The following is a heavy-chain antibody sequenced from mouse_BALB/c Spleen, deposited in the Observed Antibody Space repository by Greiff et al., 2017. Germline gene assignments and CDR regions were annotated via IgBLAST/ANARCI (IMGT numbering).Heavy chain of an antibody. CDR2: ISSGGGST. CDR3: ARHLYGNY. J-gene: IGHJ3*01. D-gene: IGHD2-1*01. CDR1: GFAFSSYD. Sequence: EVHLVESGGGLVKPGGSLKLSCAASGFAFSSYDMSWVRQTPEKRLEWVAYISSGGGSTYYPDTVKGRFTISRDNAKNTLYLQMSSLKSEDTAMYYCARHLYGNYWGQGTLVTVSA. V-gene: IGHV5-12-1*01.